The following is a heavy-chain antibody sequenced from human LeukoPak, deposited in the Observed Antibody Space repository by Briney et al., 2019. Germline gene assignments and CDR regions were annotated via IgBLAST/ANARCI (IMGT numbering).Heavy chain of an antibody. D-gene: IGHD2-2*02. Sequence: GGSLRLSCAASGFTFSSYSMNWVRQAPGKGLEWVSSISSSSSYIYYADSVKGRFTISRDNAQNSLYLQMNSLRAEDTAVYYCAREVCSSTSCYILLYYYYYMDVWGKGTTVTVSS. J-gene: IGHJ6*03. CDR3: AREVCSSTSCYILLYYYYYMDV. V-gene: IGHV3-21*01. CDR1: GFTFSSYS. CDR2: ISSSSSYI.